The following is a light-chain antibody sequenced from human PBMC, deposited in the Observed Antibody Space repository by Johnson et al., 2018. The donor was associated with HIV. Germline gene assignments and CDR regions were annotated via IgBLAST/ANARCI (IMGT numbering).Light chain of an antibody. V-gene: IGLV1-51*01. CDR2: DNN. Sequence: QSVLTQPPSVSAAPGQKVTISCSGSSSNIGNNYVSWYQQLPGTAPKLLIYDNNKRPSGTPDRFSGSKSGTSATLGITGLQTGDEADYSCGTWDTSLRSGFFGTGTKVTVL. J-gene: IGLJ1*01. CDR1: SSNIGNNY. CDR3: GTWDTSLRSGF.